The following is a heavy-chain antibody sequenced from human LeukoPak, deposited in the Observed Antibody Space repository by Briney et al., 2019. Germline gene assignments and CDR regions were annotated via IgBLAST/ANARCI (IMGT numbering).Heavy chain of an antibody. V-gene: IGHV4-39*07. Sequence: SETLSLTCTVSGGSISSSSYSWGWIRQPPGKALEWIGSIYYSGSPYYNPSLKSRVTISVDTSKNQFSLKLSSVTAADTAVYYCARGLDNWNVYIFDYWGLGTLVTVSS. CDR2: IYYSGSP. CDR3: ARGLDNWNVYIFDY. J-gene: IGHJ4*02. CDR1: GGSISSSSYS. D-gene: IGHD1-20*01.